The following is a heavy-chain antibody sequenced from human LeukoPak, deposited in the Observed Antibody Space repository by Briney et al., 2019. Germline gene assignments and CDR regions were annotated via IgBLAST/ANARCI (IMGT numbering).Heavy chain of an antibody. J-gene: IGHJ4*02. D-gene: IGHD3-10*01. CDR2: INRDGSTT. V-gene: IGHV3-74*01. CDR1: GFTFSNYW. Sequence: PGGSLRLSCAASGFTFSNYWVHWVRQAPGKGLVWVSCINRDGSTTNYADSVKGRFTVSRDNAKNTLNLQMNSLRAEDTAVYYCARDKKSGECSEIHYWGQGTLVTVSS. CDR3: ARDKKSGECSEIHY.